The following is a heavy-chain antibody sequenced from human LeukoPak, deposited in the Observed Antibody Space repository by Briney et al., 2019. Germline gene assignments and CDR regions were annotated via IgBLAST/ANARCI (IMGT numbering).Heavy chain of an antibody. CDR3: ARTPKSETYYYDSSGYSPFDY. Sequence: ASVKVSCKASGGTFSNYAISWVRQAPGQGLEWMGGIIPIFGTANYAQKFQGRVTITTDESTSTAYMELSSLRSEDTAVYYCARTPKSETYYYDSSGYSPFDYWGQGTLVTISS. CDR2: IIPIFGTA. J-gene: IGHJ4*02. V-gene: IGHV1-69*05. CDR1: GGTFSNYA. D-gene: IGHD3-22*01.